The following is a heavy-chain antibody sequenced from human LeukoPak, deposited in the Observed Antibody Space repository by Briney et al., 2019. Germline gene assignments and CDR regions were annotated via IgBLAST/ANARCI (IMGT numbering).Heavy chain of an antibody. D-gene: IGHD3-10*01. CDR2: IIPIYDTV. Sequence: SVKVSCKASGGTFSSYAFSWMRQAPGQGLEWMGRIIPIYDTVDYAQEFKGRVTITTDESTNTAYMEMSSLRSEDTAVYYCARGSGIYFFPVPASRLTFVYWGQGTLVTVSS. CDR1: GGTFSSYA. CDR3: ARGSGIYFFPVPASRLTFVY. J-gene: IGHJ4*02. V-gene: IGHV1-69*05.